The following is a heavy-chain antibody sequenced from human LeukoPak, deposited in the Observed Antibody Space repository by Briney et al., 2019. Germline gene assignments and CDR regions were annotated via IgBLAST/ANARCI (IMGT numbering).Heavy chain of an antibody. J-gene: IGHJ5*02. CDR1: GFTFSWYG. CDR3: ARDGTVTAGPFDP. D-gene: IGHD4-17*01. CDR2: IWYDGSNK. V-gene: IGHV3-33*08. Sequence: PGRSLILSCAASGFTFSWYGMHWVRQAPGKGLEWVAFIWYDGSNKYYADSVKGRFTISRDNSKNTLYLQMNSLTAEDTAVYYCARDGTVTAGPFDPWGGGALVTVSS.